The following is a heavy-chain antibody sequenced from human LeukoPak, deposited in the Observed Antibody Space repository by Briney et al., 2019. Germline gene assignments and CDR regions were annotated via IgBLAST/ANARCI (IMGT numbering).Heavy chain of an antibody. CDR3: AKSAVPGRYYFDY. V-gene: IGHV3-33*06. CDR2: IWYDGSNK. J-gene: IGHJ4*02. Sequence: GRSLRLSCAASGFTFSNYGMHWVRQAPGKGLEWGAVIWYDGSNKYYADSVKGRFTISRDNSKNTLYLQMNSLRAEDTAVYYCAKSAVPGRYYFDYWGQGTLVTVSS. D-gene: IGHD2-2*01. CDR1: GFTFSNYG.